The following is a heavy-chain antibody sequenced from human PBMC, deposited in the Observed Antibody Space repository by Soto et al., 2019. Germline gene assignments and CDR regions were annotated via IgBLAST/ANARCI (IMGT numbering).Heavy chain of an antibody. CDR3: AYTGFHTLWFDP. V-gene: IGHV3-15*01. J-gene: IGHJ5*02. CDR1: GLNFNDAW. CDR2: IISRRGGGTA. Sequence: GGSLRLSCVVSGLNFNDAWMSWVRQAPGKRLEWVGRIISRRGGGTADYAAPVKDRFVISRDDSRNTVYLQLNSLKTEDTGVYYCAYTGFHTLWFDPWGQGSLVTVSS.